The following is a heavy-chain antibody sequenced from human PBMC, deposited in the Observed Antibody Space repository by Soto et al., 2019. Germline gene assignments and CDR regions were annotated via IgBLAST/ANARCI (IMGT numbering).Heavy chain of an antibody. D-gene: IGHD1-1*01. CDR2: IYDSGST. V-gene: IGHV4-30-4*01. CDR1: GGSISGGVGGLYY. Sequence: QLQLRESGPGLVKPSETLSLTCTVSGGSISGGVGGLYYWSWIRQPPGKGLEWIGYIYDSGSTNYNPSLKSRVTMSLDTSKNQFSLRLSSVTAADTAVYYCAREGIPLTTDLYFDLWGRGTLVTVAA. J-gene: IGHJ2*01. CDR3: AREGIPLTTDLYFDL.